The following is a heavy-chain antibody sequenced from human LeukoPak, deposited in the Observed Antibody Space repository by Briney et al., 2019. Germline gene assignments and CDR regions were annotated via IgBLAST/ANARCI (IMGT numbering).Heavy chain of an antibody. CDR2: IYYSGST. V-gene: IGHV4-59*08. D-gene: IGHD6-25*01. Sequence: TSETLSLTCTVSGGSISSYYWSWIRQPPGKGLEWIGYIYYSGSTNYNPSLKSRVTISVDTSKNQFSLKLSSVAAADTAVYYCARQGGGFWYFDLWGRGTLVTVSS. CDR1: GGSISSYY. J-gene: IGHJ2*01. CDR3: ARQGGGFWYFDL.